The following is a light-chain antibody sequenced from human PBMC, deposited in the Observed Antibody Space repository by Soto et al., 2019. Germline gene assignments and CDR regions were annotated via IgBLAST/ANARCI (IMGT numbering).Light chain of an antibody. V-gene: IGKV1-9*01. J-gene: IGKJ4*01. CDR3: QQLNSFLT. Sequence: IQLTQSPSSLSASVGDRVTITCRASQGISSYLAWYQQKPGKAPKLLIYAASTLQSGVPSRFSGSGSGTDFTLTFSSLQPEDFATYYCQQLNSFLTFGGGTKVDIK. CDR2: AAS. CDR1: QGISSY.